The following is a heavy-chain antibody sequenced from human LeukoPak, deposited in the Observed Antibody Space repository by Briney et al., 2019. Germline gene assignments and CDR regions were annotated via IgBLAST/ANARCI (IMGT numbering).Heavy chain of an antibody. J-gene: IGHJ4*02. CDR2: IYPGDSNA. V-gene: IGHV5-51*01. CDR3: ATLSSGTSGWYYFDF. D-gene: IGHD6-19*01. Sequence: GGSLQISCKGSGYRFITYWIGGVRQMPGKGLEGMGIIYPGDSNARYSPSFQGQVTISADKSISTASLQWSSLKASDTAMYYCATLSSGTSGWYYFDFWGQGTLVTVSS. CDR1: GYRFITYW.